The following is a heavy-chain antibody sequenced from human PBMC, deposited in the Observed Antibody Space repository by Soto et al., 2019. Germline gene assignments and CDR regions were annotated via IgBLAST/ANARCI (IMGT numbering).Heavy chain of an antibody. CDR3: ARRNYYYGMDV. J-gene: IGHJ6*02. CDR1: GYAFSDYW. Sequence: PGESLKISCKASGYAFSDYWIGWVRQRPGKGPEWLGSIYPGDSERRYSPSLQGQVTISADKSISTAYLQWSSLKASDTAMYYCARRNYYYGMDVWGQGTTVTVSS. CDR2: IYPGDSER. V-gene: IGHV5-51*01.